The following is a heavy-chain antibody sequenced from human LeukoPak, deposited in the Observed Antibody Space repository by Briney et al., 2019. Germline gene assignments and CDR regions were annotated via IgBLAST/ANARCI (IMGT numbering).Heavy chain of an antibody. CDR2: VSGSGTST. V-gene: IGHV3-23*01. D-gene: IGHD3-22*01. Sequence: GGPLRLSCAGSGLCFSSYRMAGARHARGKGLECVSSVSGSGTSTHYADSVRGRFTISRDNDKNTLDLQMNSLRAEDTALYYCARDRSLYYYDGSGYYGYWGQGILVTVSS. CDR3: ARDRSLYYYDGSGYYGY. J-gene: IGHJ4*02. CDR1: GLCFSSYR.